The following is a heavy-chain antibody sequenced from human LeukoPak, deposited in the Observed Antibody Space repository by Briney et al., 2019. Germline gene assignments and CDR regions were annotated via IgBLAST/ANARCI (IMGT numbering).Heavy chain of an antibody. Sequence: GGSLRLSCAASAFTSSSYAMNWVRQAPGNGLEWGTVISYDGSNKYYADSVKGRFTISGDNTKNSLYLQMNRLRAEDTAVYYCARTASSNWYYFDYWGQGTLVTVSS. CDR2: ISYDGSNK. D-gene: IGHD6-13*01. V-gene: IGHV3-30-3*01. J-gene: IGHJ4*02. CDR1: AFTSSSYA. CDR3: ARTASSNWYYFDY.